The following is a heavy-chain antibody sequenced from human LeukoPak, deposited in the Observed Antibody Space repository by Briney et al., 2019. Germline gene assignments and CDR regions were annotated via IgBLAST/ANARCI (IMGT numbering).Heavy chain of an antibody. Sequence: GGSLILSCSAPVFPLSSYAMTWVRQAPGKVLELVSAISGSGGSTYYADYVKGRFTISRDNSKNTLYLQMTSLRAEDTAVYYCAKVVSPYYFDYWGQGTLVTVCS. CDR1: VFPLSSYA. D-gene: IGHD2-15*01. CDR2: ISGSGGST. J-gene: IGHJ4*02. CDR3: AKVVSPYYFDY. V-gene: IGHV3-23*01.